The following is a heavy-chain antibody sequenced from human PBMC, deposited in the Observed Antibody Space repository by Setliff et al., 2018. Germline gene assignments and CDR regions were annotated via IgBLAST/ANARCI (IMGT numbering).Heavy chain of an antibody. CDR1: GYTFTTYA. CDR2: INTNTGNP. CDR3: ARANGSHGSSGYYWHY. V-gene: IGHV7-4-1*02. Sequence: ASVKVSCKASGYTFTTYAMNWVRQAPGQGLEWMGWINTNTGNPTYAQGFTGRFVFSLDTSVSTANLQISGLKAEDTAVYYCARANGSHGSSGYYWHYWGPGTLVTVSS. J-gene: IGHJ4*02. D-gene: IGHD3-22*01.